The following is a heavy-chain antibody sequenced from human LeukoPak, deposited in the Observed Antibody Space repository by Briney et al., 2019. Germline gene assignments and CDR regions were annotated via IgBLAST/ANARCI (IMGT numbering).Heavy chain of an antibody. J-gene: IGHJ4*02. CDR3: AKHYDFWSGSSRPSYFDY. CDR2: ISGSGGST. D-gene: IGHD3-3*01. Sequence: GGSLRLSXAASGFTFSSYAMSWVRQAPGKGLEWVSGISGSGGSTYYADSVKGRFTISRDKSKNTLYLQMNSLRAEDTAIYYCAKHYDFWSGSSRPSYFDYWGQGTLVTVSS. CDR1: GFTFSSYA. V-gene: IGHV3-23*01.